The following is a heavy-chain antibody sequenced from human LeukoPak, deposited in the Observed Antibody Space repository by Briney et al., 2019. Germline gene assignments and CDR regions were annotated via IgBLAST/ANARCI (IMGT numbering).Heavy chain of an antibody. J-gene: IGHJ6*02. CDR1: GFSVTNYY. CDR3: ATGLGETGHYQYYYGMDV. CDR2: MYSGGTT. D-gene: IGHD3-10*01. Sequence: GGSLRLSCAASGFSVTNYYMNRVRQAPGKGLEWVSVMYSGGTTDFADSVKGRFLISRDNSKNTLYLQLNSLRAEDTAVYFCATGLGETGHYQYYYGMDVWGQGTTVIVSS. V-gene: IGHV3-53*01.